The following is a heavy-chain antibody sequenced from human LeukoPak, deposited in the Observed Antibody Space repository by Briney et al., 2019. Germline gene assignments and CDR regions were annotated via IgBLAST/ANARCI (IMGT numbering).Heavy chain of an antibody. J-gene: IGHJ6*02. V-gene: IGHV1-18*01. CDR3: ARVSGRCFDWLFPSYYYGMDV. D-gene: IGHD3-9*01. CDR2: ISAYNGNT. Sequence: GASVKVSCKASGYTFTSYGISWVRQAPGQGLEWMGWISAYNGNTNYAQKLQGRVTMTTDTSTSTAYMELRSLRSDDTAVYYCARVSGRCFDWLFPSYYYGMDVWGQGTTVTVSS. CDR1: GYTFTSYG.